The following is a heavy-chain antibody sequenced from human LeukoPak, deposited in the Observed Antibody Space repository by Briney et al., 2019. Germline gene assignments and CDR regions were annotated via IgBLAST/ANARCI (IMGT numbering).Heavy chain of an antibody. CDR1: GFTFSSYW. CDR3: ARDDPRGYFDY. J-gene: IGHJ4*02. Sequence: GGSLRLSCAASGFTFSSYWMSWVRQAPGKGLEWVANINKDGGEKYYVDSVKGRFTISRDNAKNSLYLQMNSLRAEDTAVYYCARDDPRGYFDYWGQGTLVTVSS. CDR2: INKDGGEK. V-gene: IGHV3-7*01. D-gene: IGHD3-10*01.